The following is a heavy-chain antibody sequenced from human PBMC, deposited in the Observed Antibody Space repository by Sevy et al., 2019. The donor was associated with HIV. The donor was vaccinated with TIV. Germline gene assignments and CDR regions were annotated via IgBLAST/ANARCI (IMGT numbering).Heavy chain of an antibody. CDR1: GASISSYY. J-gene: IGHJ4*02. CDR2: IYYSGST. Sequence: SETLSLTCTVSGASISSYYWSWIQQPPGKEPVWIGYIYYSGSTDYNPSLRGRVGISLDTSKNQFSLKVYSVTAADTAVYYCATHEYADAPFFHYWGQGTLVTVSS. CDR3: ATHEYADAPFFHY. D-gene: IGHD2-2*01. V-gene: IGHV4-59*01.